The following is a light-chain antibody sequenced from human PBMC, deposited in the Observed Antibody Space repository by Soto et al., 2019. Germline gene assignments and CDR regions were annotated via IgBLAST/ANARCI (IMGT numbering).Light chain of an antibody. J-gene: IGLJ2*01. V-gene: IGLV2-8*01. Sequence: QSALTQPPSASGSPGQSVTISCTGTPSDVGGYNSVSWYQQYPGKAPKFMIYDVSKRPSGVPDRFSGSKSGNTASLTVSGLQAEDEANYYCSSYAGSNVLFGGGTKLTVL. CDR1: PSDVGGYNS. CDR2: DVS. CDR3: SSYAGSNVL.